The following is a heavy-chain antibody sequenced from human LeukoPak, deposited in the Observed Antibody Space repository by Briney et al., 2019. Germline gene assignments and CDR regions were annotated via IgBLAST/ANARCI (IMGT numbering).Heavy chain of an antibody. V-gene: IGHV1-2*02. CDR1: GYTFTGYY. D-gene: IGHD3-10*01. CDR2: INPNSGGT. J-gene: IGHJ3*01. CDR3: ATVPIYGSGSPV. Sequence: ASVKFSCKASGYTFTGYYMHWVRQAPGQGLEWMGWINPNSGGTNYAQKFQGRVTMTRDTSISTANMELSRLRSEDTAVYYCATVPIYGSGSPVWGQGTMVTVSS.